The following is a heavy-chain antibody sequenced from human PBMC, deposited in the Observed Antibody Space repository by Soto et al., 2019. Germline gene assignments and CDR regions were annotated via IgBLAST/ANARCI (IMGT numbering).Heavy chain of an antibody. CDR1: GGSISSYY. J-gene: IGHJ4*02. CDR3: ARAWGIYFDY. Sequence: QVQLQESGPGLVKPSETLSLTCTVSGGSISSYYWSWIRQPPGKGLECIGYIYYSGSTNYNPSLKSRVTISVDTSKNQLSLRLTSVTAADTAVYYCARAWGIYFDYWGQGTLVTVSS. V-gene: IGHV4-59*01. CDR2: IYYSGST. D-gene: IGHD3-16*01.